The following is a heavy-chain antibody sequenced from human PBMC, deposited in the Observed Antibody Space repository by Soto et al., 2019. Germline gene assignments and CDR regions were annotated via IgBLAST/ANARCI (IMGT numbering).Heavy chain of an antibody. J-gene: IGHJ4*02. Sequence: VGSLRLSCAGSGFTPTTTPLSWVRQAPGKGLEWVTTISGTASRTYYVDSVKGRFFISRDNSKNTVTLQMNNLTVDDTAVYYCATSFRYFDNWGQGTRVTVSS. V-gene: IGHV3-23*01. CDR2: ISGTASRT. CDR3: ATSFRYFDN. CDR1: GFTPTTTP.